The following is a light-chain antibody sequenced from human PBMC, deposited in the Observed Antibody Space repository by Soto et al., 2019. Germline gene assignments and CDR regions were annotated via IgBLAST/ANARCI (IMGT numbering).Light chain of an antibody. CDR3: CSYAGSFTWV. CDR1: SGDVASYDY. CDR2: EVT. V-gene: IGLV2-23*02. Sequence: QSALTQPASVSGSPGQSITISCTGTSGDVASYDYVSWYQQHPGKAPKLMIYEVTKRPSGVSNRFSGSKSGNTASLTISGLQAEDEADYYCCSYAGSFTWVFGGGTKVTVL. J-gene: IGLJ3*02.